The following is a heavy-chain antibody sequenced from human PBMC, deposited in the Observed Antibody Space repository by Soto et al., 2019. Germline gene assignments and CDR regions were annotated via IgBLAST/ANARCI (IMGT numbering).Heavy chain of an antibody. CDR1: GFTFSSYA. CDR2: ISSNGGST. D-gene: IGHD6-19*01. J-gene: IGHJ6*02. V-gene: IGHV3-64D*08. CDR3: QGGSSGWFASMDV. Sequence: GGSLRLSCSASGFTFSSYAMHWVRQAPGKGLEYVSAISSNGGSTYYADSVKGRFTISRDNSKNTLYLQMSSLRAEDTAVYYCQGGSSGWFASMDVWGQGTTVTVSS.